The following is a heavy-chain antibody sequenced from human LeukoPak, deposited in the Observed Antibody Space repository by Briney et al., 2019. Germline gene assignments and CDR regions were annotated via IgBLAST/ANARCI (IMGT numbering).Heavy chain of an antibody. V-gene: IGHV1-8*01. CDR2: MNPNSGNT. Sequence: ASVKVSCKASGYTFNNYDITWVRQAPGQGLEWMGLMNPNSGNTGYAQKFQGRFTLTRETFISTAYMELSSLRSDDTAVYYCVRAMAPLDTFNYQYAMDVWGQGTMVTVSS. J-gene: IGHJ6*02. D-gene: IGHD5-24*01. CDR1: GYTFNNYD. CDR3: VRAMAPLDTFNYQYAMDV.